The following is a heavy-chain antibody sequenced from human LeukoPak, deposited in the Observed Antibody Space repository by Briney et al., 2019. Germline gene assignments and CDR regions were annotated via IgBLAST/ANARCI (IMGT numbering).Heavy chain of an antibody. CDR1: PVTLCTSA. V-gene: IGHV3-23*01. Sequence: GGALRLSSIDSPVTLCTSAMNRVLQALRERVERVSGIIGTGSSTYYARSVKGRFTISTDNPKNALYLQMNSLRAEDTAVYYCAKSGSLGVLDSSGYSPYWAQGTRVTVSS. D-gene: IGHD3-22*01. CDR3: AKSGSLGVLDSSGYSPY. J-gene: IGHJ4*02. CDR2: IIGTGSST.